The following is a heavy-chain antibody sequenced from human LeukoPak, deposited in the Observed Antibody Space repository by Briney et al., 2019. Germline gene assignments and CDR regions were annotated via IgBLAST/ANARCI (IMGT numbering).Heavy chain of an antibody. J-gene: IGHJ3*02. CDR3: ARDNGPFLEWLDAFDI. CDR1: GFTVSSNY. V-gene: IGHV3-53*01. Sequence: GGSLRLSCAASGFTVSSNYMSWVRQAPGKGLEWVSVIYSGGSTYYADSVKGRFTISRDNSKNTLYLQMNSLRAEDTAVYYCARDNGPFLEWLDAFDIWGQGTMVTVSS. D-gene: IGHD3-3*02. CDR2: IYSGGST.